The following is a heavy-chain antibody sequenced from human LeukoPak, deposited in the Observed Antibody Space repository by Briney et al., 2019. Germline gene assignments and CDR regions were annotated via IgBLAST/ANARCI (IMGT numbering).Heavy chain of an antibody. D-gene: IGHD5-24*01. Sequence: SETLSLTCTVSGGSIGSYYWSWIRQPPGKGLEWIGYIYNSGSTNYSPSLKSRVSISVDTPKNQFSLRLSSVTVADTAVYYCARPSRDGYRYTFDYWGQGILVTVSS. CDR2: IYNSGST. V-gene: IGHV4-59*01. CDR3: ARPSRDGYRYTFDY. CDR1: GGSIGSYY. J-gene: IGHJ4*02.